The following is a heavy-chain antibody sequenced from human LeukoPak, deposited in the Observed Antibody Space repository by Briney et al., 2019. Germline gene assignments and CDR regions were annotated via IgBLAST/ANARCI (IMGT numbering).Heavy chain of an antibody. J-gene: IGHJ4*02. D-gene: IGHD3-22*01. Sequence: SETLSLTCTVSGDSIDSSSFYWGWIRQPPGKGLEWIATIYYGGKIDSFSGSTFYKSSLKSRVNISIDTSKNQFSLKLSSVTAADTAVYYCAGRHLYKYYYDSSGYPTFFDYWGQGTLVTVSS. V-gene: IGHV4-39*01. CDR3: AGRHLYKYYYDSSGYPTFFDY. CDR2: IYYGGKIDSFSGST. CDR1: GDSIDSSSFY.